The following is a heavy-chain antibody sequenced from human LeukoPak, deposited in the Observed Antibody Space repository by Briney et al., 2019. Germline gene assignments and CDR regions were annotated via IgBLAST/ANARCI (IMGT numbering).Heavy chain of an antibody. CDR1: GGSISSHY. CDR2: IYYSGST. V-gene: IGHV4-59*11. J-gene: IGHJ5*02. D-gene: IGHD3-10*01. CDR3: ARVTGPYNWFDP. Sequence: SETLSLTCTVSGGSISSHYLSWIRQPPGKGLEWIGYIYYSGSTNYNPALKSRVTISVDTSKNQFSLKLSSVTAADTAVYYCARVTGPYNWFDPWGQGTLVTVSS.